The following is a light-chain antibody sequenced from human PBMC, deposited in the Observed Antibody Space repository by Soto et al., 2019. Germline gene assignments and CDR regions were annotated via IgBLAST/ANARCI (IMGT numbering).Light chain of an antibody. Sequence: EIVLTQSPGTLSLSPGERATLSCRASHSVSGNYLAWYQQKPGQSPSLLIYDSSNRATGIPDRFRGSGSGTDFTLTITRVKPDDFAVYYCQQYGSSPPYTVGQGTNLEIK. CDR1: HSVSGNY. CDR2: DSS. V-gene: IGKV3-20*01. J-gene: IGKJ2*01. CDR3: QQYGSSPPYT.